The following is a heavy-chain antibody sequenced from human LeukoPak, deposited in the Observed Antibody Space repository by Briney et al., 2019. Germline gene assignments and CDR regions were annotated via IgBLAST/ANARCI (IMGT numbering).Heavy chain of an antibody. D-gene: IGHD6-19*01. CDR1: GFTFRSYW. CDR3: ARSRWLDAFDY. V-gene: IGHV3-74*01. Sequence: PGGSLRLSCAASGFTFRSYWMHWVRQAPGKGLVWVSRINSDGSTTNYAASVKGRFTISRDNAKNTLYLQMNSLRADDTAVYYCARSRWLDAFDYWGQGTLVTVSS. J-gene: IGHJ4*02. CDR2: INSDGSTT.